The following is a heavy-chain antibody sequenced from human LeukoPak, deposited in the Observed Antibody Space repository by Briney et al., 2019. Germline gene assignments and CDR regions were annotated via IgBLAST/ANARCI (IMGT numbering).Heavy chain of an antibody. J-gene: IGHJ3*02. V-gene: IGHV4-4*07. D-gene: IGHD5-18*01. Sequence: SETLSLTCTVSGGSISCYYWSWIRQPAGKGLEWIGRIYASGSTNYNPSLKSRVTMSVDTFKSQFSLKLTSVTAADTAVYFCARAVDTAMLDDAFDIWGQGTMVTVSS. CDR1: GGSISCYY. CDR2: IYASGST. CDR3: ARAVDTAMLDDAFDI.